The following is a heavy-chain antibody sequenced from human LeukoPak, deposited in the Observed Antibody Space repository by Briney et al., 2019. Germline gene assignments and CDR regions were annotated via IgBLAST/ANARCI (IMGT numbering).Heavy chain of an antibody. CDR1: GFTFSDYY. J-gene: IGHJ4*02. V-gene: IGHV3-11*01. Sequence: GGSLRLSCAASGFTFSDYYMSWIRQAPEKGLEWVSYISSSGSTIYYADSVKGRFTISRDNAKNSLYLQMNSLRAEDTAVYYCARVPQYNLYYFDYWGQGTLVTVSS. CDR3: ARVPQYNLYYFDY. CDR2: ISSSGSTI. D-gene: IGHD1-14*01.